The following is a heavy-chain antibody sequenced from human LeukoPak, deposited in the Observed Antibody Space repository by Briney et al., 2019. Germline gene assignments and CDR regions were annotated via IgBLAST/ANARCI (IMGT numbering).Heavy chain of an antibody. J-gene: IGHJ6*03. CDR1: GYTFTGYY. CDR3: ARNGYCSSTSCYYPNYYNYYMDV. CDR2: INPNSGGT. D-gene: IGHD2-2*01. Sequence: ASVKVSCKASGYTFTGYYMHWVRQAPGQGLEWMGWINPNSGGTNYAQKFQGRVTMTRNTSISTAYMELSRLRSDDTAVYYCARNGYCSSTSCYYPNYYNYYMDVWGKGTTVTVSS. V-gene: IGHV1-2*02.